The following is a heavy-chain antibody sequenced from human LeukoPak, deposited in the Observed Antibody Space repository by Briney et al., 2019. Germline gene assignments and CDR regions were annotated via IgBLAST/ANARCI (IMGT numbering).Heavy chain of an antibody. CDR1: GGSISSSSYY. D-gene: IGHD3-10*01. CDR3: ARTYYYGSGRYFDY. Sequence: SETLSLTCTVSGGSISSSSYYWGWIRQPPGKGLEWIGSIYYSGSTYYNPSLKSRVTISVDTSKNQFSLKLSSVTAADTAVYYCARTYYYGSGRYFDYWGQGTLVTVSS. CDR2: IYYSGST. J-gene: IGHJ4*02. V-gene: IGHV4-39*07.